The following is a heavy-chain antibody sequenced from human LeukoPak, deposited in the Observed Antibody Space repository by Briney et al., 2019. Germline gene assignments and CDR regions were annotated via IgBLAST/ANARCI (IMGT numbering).Heavy chain of an antibody. CDR3: AKRRLRYQTWFDP. V-gene: IGHV1-18*04. D-gene: IGHD4-17*01. CDR1: GSGFTCYG. Sequence: AAGSLSCKGAGSGFTCYGYGWVRHPPGQGLGLKGWIIAYNGNTNNAQNLQGRVTMTTDTSTSTACIELKSLRSVHTAVYYCAKRRLRYQTWFDPWGQGTLVTVSS. J-gene: IGHJ5*02. CDR2: IIAYNGNT.